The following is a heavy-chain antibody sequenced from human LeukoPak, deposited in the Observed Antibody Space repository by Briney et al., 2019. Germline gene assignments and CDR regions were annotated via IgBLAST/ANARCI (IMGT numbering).Heavy chain of an antibody. CDR3: TNDIVVVPAATVPRNYYYYGMDV. J-gene: IGHJ6*02. V-gene: IGHV3-7*01. Sequence: GGSLRLSCAASGFTFSSYWMRWVRQAPGKGLEWVANIKQDGSEKYYVDSVKGRFTISRDNAKNSLYLQMNSLRAEDTAVYYCTNDIVVVPAATVPRNYYYYGMDVWGQGTTVTVSS. CDR1: GFTFSSYW. CDR2: IKQDGSEK. D-gene: IGHD2-2*01.